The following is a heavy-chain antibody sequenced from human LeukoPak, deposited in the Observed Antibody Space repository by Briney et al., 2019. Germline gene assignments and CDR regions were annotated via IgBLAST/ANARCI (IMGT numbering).Heavy chain of an antibody. D-gene: IGHD4-23*01. CDR2: ISYDGSNK. V-gene: IGHV3-30-3*01. CDR3: ARDKDGGRYYYYGMDV. CDR1: GFTFSSYA. Sequence: PGGSLRLSCAASGFTFSSYAMHWVRQAPGKGLEWVAVISYDGSNKYYADSVKGRFTISRDNSKNTLYLQMNSLRAEDTAVYYCARDKDGGRYYYYGMDVWGQGTTVTVSS. J-gene: IGHJ6*02.